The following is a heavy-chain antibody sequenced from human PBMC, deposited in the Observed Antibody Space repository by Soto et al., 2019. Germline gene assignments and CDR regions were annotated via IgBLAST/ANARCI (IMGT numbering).Heavy chain of an antibody. J-gene: IGHJ6*02. CDR1: GFTFSSYG. CDR3: AKVPNHLGYDFWSGDYYYGMDV. V-gene: IGHV3-30*18. D-gene: IGHD3-3*01. Sequence: GGSLRLSCAASGFTFSSYGMHWVRQAPGKGLEWVAVISYDGSNKYYADSVKGRFTISRDNSKNTLYLQMNSLRAEDTAVYYCAKVPNHLGYDFWSGDYYYGMDVWGQGTTVTVSS. CDR2: ISYDGSNK.